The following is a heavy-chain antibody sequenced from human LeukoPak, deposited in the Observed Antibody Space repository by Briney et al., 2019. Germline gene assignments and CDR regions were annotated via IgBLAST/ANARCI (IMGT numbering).Heavy chain of an antibody. J-gene: IGHJ1*01. D-gene: IGHD6-19*01. CDR2: ISGSGGST. V-gene: IGHV3-23*01. Sequence: GGSLRLSCAASGFTFSSYAMRWVRQAPGKGLEWVSAISGSGGSTYYADSVKGRFTISRDNSKNTLYLQMNSLRAEDTAVYYCAKDRAAVAGTSEYFQHWGQGTLVTVSS. CDR1: GFTFSSYA. CDR3: AKDRAAVAGTSEYFQH.